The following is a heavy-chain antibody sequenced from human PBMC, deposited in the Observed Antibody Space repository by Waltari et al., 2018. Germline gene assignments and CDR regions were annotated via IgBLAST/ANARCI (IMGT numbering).Heavy chain of an antibody. CDR2: FDPEDGET. CDR1: GYTLTELS. J-gene: IGHJ5*02. V-gene: IGHV1-24*01. CDR3: ATVSYDYVWGSYRRGGDWFDP. Sequence: QVQLVQSGAEVKKPGASVKVSCKVSGYTLTELSMHWVRQAPGKGLEWMGGFDPEDGETIYAQKFKGRVTMTEDTSTDTAYMELSSLRSEDTAVYYCATVSYDYVWGSYRRGGDWFDPWGQGTLVTVSS. D-gene: IGHD3-16*02.